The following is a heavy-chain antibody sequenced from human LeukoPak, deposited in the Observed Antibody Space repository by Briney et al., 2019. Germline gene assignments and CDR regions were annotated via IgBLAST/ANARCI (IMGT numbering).Heavy chain of an antibody. CDR1: GFTFSSYS. CDR2: ISGSSSYI. Sequence: PGGSLRLSCAASGFTFSSYSMNWVRQAPGKGLEWVSSISGSSSYIYYADSVKGRFTISRDNAKNSLYLQMDSLRAEDTAVYYCARDRRGRHTAMDALDYWGQGTLVTVSS. CDR3: ARDRRGRHTAMDALDY. V-gene: IGHV3-21*01. J-gene: IGHJ4*02. D-gene: IGHD5-18*01.